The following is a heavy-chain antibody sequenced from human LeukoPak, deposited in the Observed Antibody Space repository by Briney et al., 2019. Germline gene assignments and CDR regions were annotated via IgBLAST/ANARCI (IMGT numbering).Heavy chain of an antibody. Sequence: SETLSLTCTVSGGSISSYYWSWIRQPPGKGLEWIGYIYYSGGTNYNPSLKSRVTISVDTSKNQFSLKLSSVTAADTAVYYCARVRYDILTGYYKGLTYDYWGQGTLVTVSS. CDR3: ARVRYDILTGYYKGLTYDY. V-gene: IGHV4-59*01. J-gene: IGHJ4*02. CDR1: GGSISSYY. CDR2: IYYSGGT. D-gene: IGHD3-9*01.